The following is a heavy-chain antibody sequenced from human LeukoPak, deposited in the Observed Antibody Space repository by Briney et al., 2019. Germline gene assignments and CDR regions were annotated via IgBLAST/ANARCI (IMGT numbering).Heavy chain of an antibody. CDR3: AGTELRQMVVTRAPFDY. CDR1: GFTFSSYG. J-gene: IGHJ4*02. V-gene: IGHV3-30*02. CDR2: IRYDGSNK. D-gene: IGHD4-23*01. Sequence: GGSLRLSCAASGFTFSSYGMHWVRQAPGKGLEWVAFIRYDGSNKYYADSVKGRFTISRDNSKNTLYLQMNSLRAEDTAVYYCAGTELRQMVVTRAPFDYWGQGTLVTVSS.